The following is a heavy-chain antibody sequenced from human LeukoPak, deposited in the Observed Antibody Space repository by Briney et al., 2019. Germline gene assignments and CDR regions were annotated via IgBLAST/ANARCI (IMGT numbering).Heavy chain of an antibody. D-gene: IGHD4-11*01. CDR1: GFTFDDYA. V-gene: IGHV3-43D*03. Sequence: GGSLRLSCAASGFTFDDYAMHWVRQAPGKGMEWVSLISWDCGSTYYADSVKGRFTISRDNSKNSLYLQMNSLRAEDTALYYCAKTFSSTVTYDAFDIWGQGTMVTVSS. CDR3: AKTFSSTVTYDAFDI. CDR2: ISWDCGST. J-gene: IGHJ3*02.